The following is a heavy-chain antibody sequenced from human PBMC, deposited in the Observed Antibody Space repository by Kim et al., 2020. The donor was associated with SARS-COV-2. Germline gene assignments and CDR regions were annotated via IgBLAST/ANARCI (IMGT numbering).Heavy chain of an antibody. CDR3: ARVLKTGTSYLDY. V-gene: IGHV3-72*01. CDR1: GFTFSDHY. D-gene: IGHD1-7*01. J-gene: IGHJ4*01. CDR2: TRNKAKSYTT. Sequence: GGSLRLSCAASGFTFSDHYMDWVRQAPGKGLEWVGRTRNKAKSYTTAYAASVKGRFTVSRDDSKNSLYLQMNSLKTEDTAVYYCARVLKTGTSYLDYWG.